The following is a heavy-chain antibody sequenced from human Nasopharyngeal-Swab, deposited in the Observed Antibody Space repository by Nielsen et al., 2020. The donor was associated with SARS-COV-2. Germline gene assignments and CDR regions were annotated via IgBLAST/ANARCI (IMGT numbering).Heavy chain of an antibody. J-gene: IGHJ4*02. CDR2: ISEDGSIT. Sequence: GESLKISCAASGFTFSSHWMHWVRQAPGKGLVWVSRISEDGSITTYADSVKGQFTISRDNAKNTLFLQMHSLRADDPAIYYCASQLGHPDSWGQGTLVTVSS. CDR1: GFTFSSHW. D-gene: IGHD2-2*01. V-gene: IGHV3-74*01. CDR3: ASQLGHPDS.